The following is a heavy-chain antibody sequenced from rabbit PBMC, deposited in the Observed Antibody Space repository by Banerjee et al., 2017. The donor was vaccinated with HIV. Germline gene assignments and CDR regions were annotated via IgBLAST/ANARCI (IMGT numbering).Heavy chain of an antibody. CDR3: AGDAGGAGSGGNL. CDR2: IYTAGGAI. CDR1: GFSFSSSYS. J-gene: IGHJ4*01. Sequence: QEQLEESGGDLVKPEGSLTLTCTASGFSFSSSYSICWVRQAPGKGLEWIACIYTAGGAIAYASWAKGRFTISKTSSTTVTLQMTSLTAADTGTYFCAGDAGGAGSGGNLWGPGTLVTVS. V-gene: IGHV1S45*01. D-gene: IGHD4-2*01.